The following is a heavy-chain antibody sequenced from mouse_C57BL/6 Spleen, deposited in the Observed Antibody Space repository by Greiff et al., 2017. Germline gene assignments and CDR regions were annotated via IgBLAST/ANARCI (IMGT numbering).Heavy chain of an antibody. D-gene: IGHD1-1*02. CDR2: INPSSGYT. CDR1: GYTFTSYT. CDR3: SRENDGGSSRYSMDY. Sequence: QVQLQESGAELARPGASVKLSCKASGYTFTSYTMHWVKQRPGQGLEWIGYINPSSGYTKYNQKFKDKATLTADKSSSTAYMQLSSLTSEDSAVYYYSRENDGGSSRYSMDYWGQGTSVTVSA. J-gene: IGHJ4*01. V-gene: IGHV1-4*01.